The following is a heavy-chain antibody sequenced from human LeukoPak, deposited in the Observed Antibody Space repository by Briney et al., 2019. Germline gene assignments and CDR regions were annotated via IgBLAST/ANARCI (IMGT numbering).Heavy chain of an antibody. J-gene: IGHJ4*02. Sequence: SETLSLTCTVSGGSISSGGYYWSWIRQHPGKGLEWIGYIYYSGSTYYNPSLKSRVTISVDRSKNQFSLKLSSVTAADTAVYYCASSGVVTIDYWGQGTLVTVSS. V-gene: IGHV4-31*03. CDR1: GGSISSGGYY. D-gene: IGHD3-3*01. CDR3: ASSGVVTIDY. CDR2: IYYSGST.